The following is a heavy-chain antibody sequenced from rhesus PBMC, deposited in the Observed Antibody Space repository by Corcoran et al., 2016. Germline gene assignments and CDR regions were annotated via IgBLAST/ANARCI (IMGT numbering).Heavy chain of an antibody. D-gene: IGHD6-25*01. J-gene: IGHJ4*01. V-gene: IGHV3S25*01. CDR2: INTGRGST. Sequence: EVQLVESGGGLVQPGGSLRLSCAASGFTFSSYYMYWVRQAPGKGLEWISAINTGRGSTDSADSVKGRFTISRDNSKNTLSLQMNSLRAEDTAVYYCAKARIAAALDYWGQGVLVTVSS. CDR1: GFTFSSYY. CDR3: AKARIAAALDY.